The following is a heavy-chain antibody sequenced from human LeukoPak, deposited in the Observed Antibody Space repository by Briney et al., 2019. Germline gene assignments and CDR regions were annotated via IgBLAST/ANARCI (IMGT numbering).Heavy chain of an antibody. V-gene: IGHV3-30-3*01. CDR1: GFTFSSYA. D-gene: IGHD5-18*01. CDR2: ISYDGSNK. Sequence: GGSLRLSCAASGFTFSSYAMHWVRQAPGKGLEWVAVISYDGSNKYYADSVKGRFTISRDNSKNTLYLQMNSLRAEDTAVYYCAREEGYSYGYGFYYYYGMDVWGQGTTVTVS. CDR3: AREEGYSYGYGFYYYYGMDV. J-gene: IGHJ6*02.